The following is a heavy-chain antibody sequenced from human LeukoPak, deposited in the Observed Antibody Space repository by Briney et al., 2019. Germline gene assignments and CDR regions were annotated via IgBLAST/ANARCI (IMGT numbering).Heavy chain of an antibody. J-gene: IGHJ5*02. CDR3: ARVSTFFTKTGTTKRWFDP. CDR1: GYTFTGYY. D-gene: IGHD1-1*01. Sequence: ASVKVSCKASGYTFTGYYMHWVRQAPGQGLEWMGRINPNSGGTNYAQKFQGRVTMTTDTSTSTAYMELRSLRSDDTAVYYCARVSTFFTKTGTTKRWFDPWGQGTLVTVSS. CDR2: INPNSGGT. V-gene: IGHV1-2*06.